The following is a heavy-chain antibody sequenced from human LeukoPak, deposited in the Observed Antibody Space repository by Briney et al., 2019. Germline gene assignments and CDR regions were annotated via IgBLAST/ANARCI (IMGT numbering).Heavy chain of an antibody. CDR1: GGTFSSYA. CDR2: IIPILGIA. D-gene: IGHD3-22*01. J-gene: IGHJ4*02. V-gene: IGHV1-69*04. CDR3: ASNYYDSSGYYIADY. Sequence: ASVKVSCKASGGTFSSYAISWVRQAPGQGLEWMGRIIPILGIANYAQKFQGRVTITADKSTSTAYMELSSLRSDDTAVYYCASNYYDSSGYYIADYWGQGTLVTVSS.